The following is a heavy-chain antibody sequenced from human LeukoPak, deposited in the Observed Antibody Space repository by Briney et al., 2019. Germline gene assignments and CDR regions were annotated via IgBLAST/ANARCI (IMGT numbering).Heavy chain of an antibody. CDR3: ARVGYYDSSGYYRGGLDY. CDR2: IIPIFGTA. CDR1: GGTFSSYA. D-gene: IGHD3-22*01. V-gene: IGHV1-69*06. Sequence: ASVKVSCKASGGTFSSYAISWVRQAPGQGLEWMGGIIPIFGTANYAQKFQGRVTITADKSTSTAYMELSSLRSEDTAVYYCARVGYYDSSGYYRGGLDYWGQGTLVTVSS. J-gene: IGHJ4*02.